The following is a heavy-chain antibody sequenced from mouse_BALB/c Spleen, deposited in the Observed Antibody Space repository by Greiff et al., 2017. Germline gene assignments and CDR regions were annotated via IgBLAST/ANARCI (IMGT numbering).Heavy chain of an antibody. CDR1: GFTFSSYG. Sequence: EVQVVESGGDLVKPGGSLKLSCAASGFTFSSYGMSWVRQTPDKRLEWVATISSGGSYTYYPDSVKGRFTISRDNAKNTLYLQMSSLKSEDTAMYYCARHDDGRYFDVWGAGTTVTVSS. CDR2: ISSGGSYT. V-gene: IGHV5-6*01. D-gene: IGHD2-3*01. CDR3: ARHDDGRYFDV. J-gene: IGHJ1*01.